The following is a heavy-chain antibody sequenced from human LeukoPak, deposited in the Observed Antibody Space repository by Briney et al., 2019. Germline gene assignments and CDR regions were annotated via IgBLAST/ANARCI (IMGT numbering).Heavy chain of an antibody. V-gene: IGHV4-59*01. CDR3: ARRDSGGYGYFDL. Sequence: SETLSLTCTVSGGTIRSYYWSWIRQPPGKGLGWIGYIYHSGSTSYNPSLKSRVTISVDTSKNQFSLRLTSLTAADTAVYYCARRDSGGYGYFDLWGRGTLVTVSS. CDR1: GGTIRSYY. CDR2: IYHSGST. D-gene: IGHD6-19*01. J-gene: IGHJ2*01.